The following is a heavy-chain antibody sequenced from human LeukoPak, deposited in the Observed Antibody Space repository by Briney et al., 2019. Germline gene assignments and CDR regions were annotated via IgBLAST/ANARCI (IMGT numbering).Heavy chain of an antibody. J-gene: IGHJ4*02. CDR2: ISYDGSNK. V-gene: IGHV3-30*14. D-gene: IGHD6-25*01. CDR3: GRDLIGTAASWDC. Sequence: GGSLRLSCAASGFTFSSYAMHWVRQAPGKGLEWVAVISYDGSNKYYADSVTGRFTISRDSSKNTLYLQMNSLRVEDTAVYYCGRDLIGTAASWDCWGQGTLVTVSS. CDR1: GFTFSSYA.